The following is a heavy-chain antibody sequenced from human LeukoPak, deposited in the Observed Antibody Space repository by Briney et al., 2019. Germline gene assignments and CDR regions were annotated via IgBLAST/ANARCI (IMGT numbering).Heavy chain of an antibody. J-gene: IGHJ3*02. V-gene: IGHV1-69*04. Sequence: ASVKVSCKASGGTFSSYAISWVRQAPGQGLEWMERIIPILGIANYAQKFQGRVTITADKSTSTAYMELSSLRSEDTAVYYCARATYDSSGNDAFDIWGQGTMVTVSS. CDR2: IIPILGIA. D-gene: IGHD3-22*01. CDR1: GGTFSSYA. CDR3: ARATYDSSGNDAFDI.